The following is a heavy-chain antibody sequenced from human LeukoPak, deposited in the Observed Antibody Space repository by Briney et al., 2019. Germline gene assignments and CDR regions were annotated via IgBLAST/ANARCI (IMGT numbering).Heavy chain of an antibody. CDR1: GYTFTSYY. J-gene: IGHJ4*02. CDR2: INPSGGST. Sequence: ASVKVSCKASGYTFTSYYMHWVRQAPGQGLEWMGIINPSGGSTSYAQKFQGRVTMTRDTSTSTVYMELSGLRSEDTAVYYCAREWGDDYDSSALGYWGQGTLVTVSS. CDR3: AREWGDDYDSSALGY. V-gene: IGHV1-46*01. D-gene: IGHD3-22*01.